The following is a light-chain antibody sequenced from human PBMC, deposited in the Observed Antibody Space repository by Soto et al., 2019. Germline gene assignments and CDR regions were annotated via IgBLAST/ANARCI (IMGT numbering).Light chain of an antibody. Sequence: EFVLTQSPGTLSLSPGGRGTLSCRASDSTLNDYLAWYQQKPGQTPRLLIYGASSRATGIPDRFSSSGSGTDFTLTISRLEPEDFAVYYCQHYTSSPWTFGQGTKVDIK. CDR2: GAS. J-gene: IGKJ1*01. CDR1: DSTLNDY. CDR3: QHYTSSPWT. V-gene: IGKV3-20*01.